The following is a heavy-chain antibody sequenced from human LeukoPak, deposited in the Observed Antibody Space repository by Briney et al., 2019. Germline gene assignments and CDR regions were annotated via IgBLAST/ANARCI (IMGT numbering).Heavy chain of an antibody. CDR1: GFTFTDYY. J-gene: IGHJ5*02. D-gene: IGHD3-10*02. CDR2: ISGSGSSI. CDR3: ARDLAPWSGWFDP. Sequence: GGSLRLSCAASGFTFTDYYMSWIRQAPGKGLEWVSYISGSGSSIYYVDSVKGRFTISRDNSKNTLYLQMNSLRAEDTAVYYCARDLAPWSGWFDPWGQGTLVTVSS. V-gene: IGHV3-11*04.